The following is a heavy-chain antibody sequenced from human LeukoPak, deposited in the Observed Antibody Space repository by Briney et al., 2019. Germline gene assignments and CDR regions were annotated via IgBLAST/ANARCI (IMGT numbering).Heavy chain of an antibody. CDR2: INPNSGGT. Sequence: ASVKVSCKASGYTFTDHYVHWVRQAPGHGLDWMGWINPNSGGTNYAQKFQGRVTMTRDTSISTAYMELSRLRSDDTAVYYCARDYRAMVRGGGNWFDPWGQGTLVTVSS. CDR3: ARDYRAMVRGGGNWFDP. V-gene: IGHV1-2*02. CDR1: GYTFTDHY. J-gene: IGHJ5*02. D-gene: IGHD3-10*01.